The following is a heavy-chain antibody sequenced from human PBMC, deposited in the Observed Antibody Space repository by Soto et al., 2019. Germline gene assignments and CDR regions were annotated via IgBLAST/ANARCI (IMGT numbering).Heavy chain of an antibody. J-gene: IGHJ3*02. CDR1: GGSISSSSYY. CDR3: ARHPDTAMVSGAFDI. V-gene: IGHV4-39*01. Sequence: QLQLQESGPGLVKPSETLSLTCTVSGGSISSSSYYWGWIRQPPGKAMEWIGSIYYSGSTYYNPSLKSRVTISGDTSKNQFSLKLSSVTAADTAVYYCARHPDTAMVSGAFDIWGQGTMVTVSS. D-gene: IGHD5-18*01. CDR2: IYYSGST.